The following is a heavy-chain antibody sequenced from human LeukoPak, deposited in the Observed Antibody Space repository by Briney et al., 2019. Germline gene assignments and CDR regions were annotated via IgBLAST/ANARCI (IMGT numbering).Heavy chain of an antibody. V-gene: IGHV3-48*01. J-gene: IGHJ4*02. CDR3: AREKYYYDTTYYYVKYFDY. D-gene: IGHD3-22*01. CDR2: ISSSSSTI. CDR1: GFTFSSYS. Sequence: GGSLRLSCAASGFTFSSYSMNWVRQAPGKGLEWVSYISSSSSTIYYADSVKGRFTISRDNAKNSLYLQMNSLRAEDTAVYYCAREKYYYDTTYYYVKYFDYWGQGTLVTVSS.